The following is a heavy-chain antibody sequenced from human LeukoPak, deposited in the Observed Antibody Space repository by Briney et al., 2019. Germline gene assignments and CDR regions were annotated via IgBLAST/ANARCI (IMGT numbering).Heavy chain of an antibody. D-gene: IGHD4-17*01. V-gene: IGHV1-2*02. CDR1: DYTFTGYY. Sequence: ASVKVSCRASDYTFTGYYMHWVRQAPGQGLEWMGWINTNNGATKYAQRFQGRVTMTRDTSISTTYLELSRLTSDDAAVYYCARDRNTVTTSFDYWGQGTLVTVFS. CDR3: ARDRNTVTTSFDY. CDR2: INTNNGAT. J-gene: IGHJ4*02.